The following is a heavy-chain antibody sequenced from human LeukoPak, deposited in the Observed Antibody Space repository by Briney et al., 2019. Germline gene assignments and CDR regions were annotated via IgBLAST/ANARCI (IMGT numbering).Heavy chain of an antibody. CDR2: IYYSGST. V-gene: IGHV4-39*07. J-gene: IGHJ4*02. Sequence: SETLSLTCTVSGGSVSTSSYYWGWIRQPPGRGLECIGNIYYSGSTYYNPSLKSRVTISVDTSKNQFSLKLSSVTAADTAVYYCARGSSWVAGTSIFDYWGQGTLVTVSS. CDR3: ARGSSWVAGTSIFDY. CDR1: GGSVSTSSYY. D-gene: IGHD6-19*01.